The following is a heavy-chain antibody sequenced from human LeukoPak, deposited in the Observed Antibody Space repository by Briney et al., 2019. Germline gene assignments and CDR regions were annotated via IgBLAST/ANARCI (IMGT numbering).Heavy chain of an antibody. V-gene: IGHV3-23*01. CDR3: ARGGPGYSFDH. CDR1: GFTFSSYA. D-gene: IGHD5-18*01. J-gene: IGHJ4*02. CDR2: ISGSGGST. Sequence: GGSLRLSCAASGFTFSSYAMSWVRQAPGKGLEWVSAISGSGGSTYYADSVKGRFTVSRDNARNSLYLQMNSLRAEDTAVYYCARGGPGYSFDHWGQGTLVTVSS.